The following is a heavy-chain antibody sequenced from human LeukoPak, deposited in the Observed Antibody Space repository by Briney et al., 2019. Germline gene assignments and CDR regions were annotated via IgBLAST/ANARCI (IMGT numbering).Heavy chain of an antibody. Sequence: GGSLRLSCAASGFTFSSYWMSWVRQAPGKGLGWVANIKQDGREKYYVDSVKGRFTISRDNAKNSLYLQMNSLRAEDTAVYYCARDSSGYYLYFDYWGQGTLVTVSS. CDR2: IKQDGREK. CDR3: ARDSSGYYLYFDY. J-gene: IGHJ4*02. V-gene: IGHV3-7*01. D-gene: IGHD3-22*01. CDR1: GFTFSSYW.